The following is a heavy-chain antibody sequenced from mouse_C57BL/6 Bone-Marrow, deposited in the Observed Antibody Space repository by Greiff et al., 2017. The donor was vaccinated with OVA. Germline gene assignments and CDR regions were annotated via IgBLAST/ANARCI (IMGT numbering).Heavy chain of an antibody. CDR3: ARRGYGSSYRWYFDV. CDR1: GYTFTSYG. V-gene: IGHV1-81*01. D-gene: IGHD1-1*01. Sequence: QVQLQQSGAELARPGASVKLSCKASGYTFTSYGISWVKQRTGQGLEWIGEIYPRSGNTYYNEKFKGKATLTADKSSSTAYMELRSLTSEDSAVYFGARRGYGSSYRWYFDVWGTGTTVTVSS. CDR2: IYPRSGNT. J-gene: IGHJ1*03.